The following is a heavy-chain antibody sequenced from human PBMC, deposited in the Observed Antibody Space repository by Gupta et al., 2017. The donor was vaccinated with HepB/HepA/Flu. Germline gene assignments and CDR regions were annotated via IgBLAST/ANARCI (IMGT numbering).Heavy chain of an antibody. Sequence: EVQLVESGGGLIQPGGSLKLSCAASGFTLSSTYMTWVCQVPGRGLEWVSVIYSGGTTYYADSVRGRFSISRDSSRNTLYLQMINVRAEDTAIYYCARGEVSGSFGLGYYYYYMDVWGKGTTVTVS. J-gene: IGHJ6*03. CDR3: ARGEVSGSFGLGYYYYYMDV. CDR2: IYSGGTT. CDR1: GFTLSSTY. V-gene: IGHV3-53*01. D-gene: IGHD1-26*01.